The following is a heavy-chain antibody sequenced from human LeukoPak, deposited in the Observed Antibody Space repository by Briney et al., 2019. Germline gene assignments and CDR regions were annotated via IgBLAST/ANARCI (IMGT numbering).Heavy chain of an antibody. CDR2: IKFDGIET. J-gene: IGHJ4*02. Sequence: PGGSLRLSCVASGFSFSNYWMHSVRHPPGNGRVWVSRIKFDGIETNYADSVTGRFTITRDNAKNTLYLQMTSLRAEDTALYYCATGGTYWSTWTGHWGQGTLVTVSS. V-gene: IGHV3-74*01. D-gene: IGHD3-10*01. CDR3: ATGGTYWSTWTGH. CDR1: GFSFSNYW.